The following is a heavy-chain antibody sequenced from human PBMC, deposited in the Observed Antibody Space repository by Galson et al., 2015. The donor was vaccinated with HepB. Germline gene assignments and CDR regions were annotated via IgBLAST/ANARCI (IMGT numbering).Heavy chain of an antibody. CDR3: ARGTGELDH. D-gene: IGHD7-27*01. Sequence: SLRLSCAASGFIFSDYYMSWIRQAPGKGLEWVSYSSSAGSTIYYADSVKGRFTISRDNAKKSLYLQMNSLRADDTAMCYCARGTGELDHWGRGTLVTVSS. V-gene: IGHV3-11*01. CDR1: GFIFSDYY. J-gene: IGHJ4*02. CDR2: SSSAGSTI.